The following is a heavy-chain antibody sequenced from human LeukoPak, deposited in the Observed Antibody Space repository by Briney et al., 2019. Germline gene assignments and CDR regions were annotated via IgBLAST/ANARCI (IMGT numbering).Heavy chain of an antibody. D-gene: IGHD2-21*01. CDR3: ARQAYCGGDCYAPFDY. V-gene: IGHV5-51*01. CDR1: GYSFTSYW. J-gene: IGHJ4*02. Sequence: GESLKISCKGSGYSFTSYWIGWVRQRPGKGLEWMGVIYPGDSDTRYSPSFQGHVTISADKSISTAYLQWSSLKASDTAMYYCARQAYCGGDCYAPFDYWGQGTLVTVSS. CDR2: IYPGDSDT.